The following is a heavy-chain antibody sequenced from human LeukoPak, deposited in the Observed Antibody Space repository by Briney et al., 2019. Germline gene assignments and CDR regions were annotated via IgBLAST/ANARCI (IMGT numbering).Heavy chain of an antibody. V-gene: IGHV3-30-3*01. J-gene: IGHJ4*02. CDR3: ARDIYGDYAFDY. D-gene: IGHD4-17*01. CDR2: ISYDGSNK. CDR1: GFTFSNAW. Sequence: PGGSLRLSCAASGFTFSNAWMSWVRQAPGKGLEWVAVISYDGSNKYYADSVKGRFTISRDNSKNTLYLQMNSLRAEDTAVYYCARDIYGDYAFDYWGQGTLVTVSS.